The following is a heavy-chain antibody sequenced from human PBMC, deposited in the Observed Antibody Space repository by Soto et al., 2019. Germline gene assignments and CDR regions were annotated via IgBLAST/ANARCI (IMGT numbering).Heavy chain of an antibody. Sequence: GGSLRLSCVASGFTFSRYAMSWVRQAPGKGLEWVAVLAFDGTDKYYADSVKGRFTISRDNSKNTLYLQMNSLRAEDTAVYYCAKDVGSSGWFPFDYWGQGTLVTVSS. CDR3: AKDVGSSGWFPFDY. D-gene: IGHD6-19*01. CDR2: LAFDGTDK. CDR1: GFTFSRYA. V-gene: IGHV3-30*18. J-gene: IGHJ4*02.